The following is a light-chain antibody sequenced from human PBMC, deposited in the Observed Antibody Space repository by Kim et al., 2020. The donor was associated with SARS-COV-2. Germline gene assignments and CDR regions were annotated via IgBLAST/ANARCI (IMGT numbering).Light chain of an antibody. Sequence: SYELTQPPSVSVSPGQTASITCSGDRLGDTYASWYQQKPGQSPVLVIYNDSRRPSGIPERFSGSNSGNTATLTISGTQAIDEADYYCQAWDNHNGVFGGG. CDR2: NDS. CDR1: RLGDTY. J-gene: IGLJ3*02. CDR3: QAWDNHNGV. V-gene: IGLV3-1*01.